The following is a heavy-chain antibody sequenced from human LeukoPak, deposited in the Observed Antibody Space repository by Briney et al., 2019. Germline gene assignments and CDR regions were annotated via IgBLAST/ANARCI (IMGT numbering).Heavy chain of an antibody. J-gene: IGHJ4*02. CDR3: ARGSYSSSWYGAADY. CDR1: GGSISSGGYY. Sequence: SETLSLTCTVSGGSISSGGYYWSWIRQPPGKGLEWIGYIYYSGSTNYNPSLKSRVTISVDTSKNQFSLKLSSVTAADTAVYYCARGSYSSSWYGAADYWGQGTLVTVSS. D-gene: IGHD6-13*01. CDR2: IYYSGST. V-gene: IGHV4-61*08.